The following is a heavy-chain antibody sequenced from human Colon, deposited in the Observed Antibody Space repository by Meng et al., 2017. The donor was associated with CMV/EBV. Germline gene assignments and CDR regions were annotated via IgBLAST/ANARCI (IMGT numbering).Heavy chain of an antibody. CDR3: ARVMSRAIINYYYYGMDV. J-gene: IGHJ6*02. D-gene: IGHD3-10*01. V-gene: IGHV3-23*01. CDR2: ISGDGRST. Sequence: GGSLRLSCAASGFTPKTYAMTWVRQAPGKGLEWVSSISGDGRSTWYADSVKGRFTISRDNSKNTLDLHMSSLRAEDTAVYYCARVMSRAIINYYYYGMDVWGQGTTVTVSS. CDR1: GFTPKTYA.